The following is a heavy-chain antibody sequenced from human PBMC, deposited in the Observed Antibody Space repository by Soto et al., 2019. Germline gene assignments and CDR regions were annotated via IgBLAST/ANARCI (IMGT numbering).Heavy chain of an antibody. D-gene: IGHD6-13*01. CDR3: AREEALAAAVFDY. CDR2: INSDGSST. Sequence: EVQLVESGGGLVQPGGSLRLSCAASGFTFSSYWMHWVRQAPGKGLVWVSRINSDGSSTSYADSVKGRFTISRDNAKNTRYLQMNSLRAEDTAVYYCAREEALAAAVFDYWGQGTLVTVSS. J-gene: IGHJ4*02. V-gene: IGHV3-74*01. CDR1: GFTFSSYW.